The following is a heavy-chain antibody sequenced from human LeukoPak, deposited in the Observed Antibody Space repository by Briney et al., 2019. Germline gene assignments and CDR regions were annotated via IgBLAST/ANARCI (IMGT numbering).Heavy chain of an antibody. D-gene: IGHD1-26*01. CDR3: ARDLLTDY. Sequence: GASVTVSCTASGYTFTNYGISWVRQAPGQGLEWMGWISAYNGDTNYAQKLQGRVTMTTDTSTSTAYMELRSLRSDDTAVYYCARDLLTDYWGQGTLVTVSS. V-gene: IGHV1-18*01. J-gene: IGHJ4*02. CDR2: ISAYNGDT. CDR1: GYTFTNYG.